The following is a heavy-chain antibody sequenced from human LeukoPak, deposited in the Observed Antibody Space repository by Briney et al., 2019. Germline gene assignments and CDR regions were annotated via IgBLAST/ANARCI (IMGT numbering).Heavy chain of an antibody. CDR1: GITFSSYA. J-gene: IGHJ4*02. Sequence: PGRSLRLSCAASGITFSSYAMSWVRQAPGKGLEWVSVIYSSDSTYYADSVKGRFTISRDNSKNTLHLQMNTLRAEDTAVYYCASRIATAGSVDYWGQGTLVTVSS. CDR2: IYSSDST. CDR3: ASRIATAGSVDY. V-gene: IGHV3-23*05. D-gene: IGHD6-13*01.